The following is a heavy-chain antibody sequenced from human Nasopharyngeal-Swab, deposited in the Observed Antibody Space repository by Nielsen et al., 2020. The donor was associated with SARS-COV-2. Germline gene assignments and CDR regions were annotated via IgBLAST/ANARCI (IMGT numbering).Heavy chain of an antibody. CDR2: ISSSSSYI. V-gene: IGHV3-21*04. CDR1: GFTFSSYS. CDR3: ARDRGLSYYYYGMDV. J-gene: IGHJ6*02. Sequence: GESLKISCAASGFTFSSYSMNWVRQAPGKGLEWVSSISSSSSYIYYADSVKGRFTISRDNAKNSLYLQMNSLRAEDTAVYYCARDRGLSYYYYGMDVWGQGTTVTVSS.